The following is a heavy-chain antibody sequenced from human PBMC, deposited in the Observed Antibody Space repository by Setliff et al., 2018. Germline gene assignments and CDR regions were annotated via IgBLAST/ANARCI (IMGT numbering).Heavy chain of an antibody. CDR2: IYPADSDT. CDR3: ARVGPLTDDAVDI. D-gene: IGHD1-26*01. Sequence: PGASLKISCPGSGYTFTNCWIAWVRQLPGKGLEYMGIIYPADSDTTYSPSFPGQVIISADKSINTAYLQWSSLKDSDTAIYYCARVGPLTDDAVDIWGQGTMVTVSS. V-gene: IGHV5-51*01. CDR1: GYTFTNCW. J-gene: IGHJ3*02.